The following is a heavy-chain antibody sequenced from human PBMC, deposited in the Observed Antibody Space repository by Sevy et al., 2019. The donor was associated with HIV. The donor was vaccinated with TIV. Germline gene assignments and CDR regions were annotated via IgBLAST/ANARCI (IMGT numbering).Heavy chain of an antibody. CDR3: VKEGGGGGGDH. CDR1: GFSFSSYG. J-gene: IGHJ4*02. CDR2: IQYDGSNK. D-gene: IGHD3-16*01. V-gene: IGHV3-30*02. Sequence: GGSLRLSCAASGFSFSSYGMHWVRQAPGKGLEWMSYIQYDGSNKDYGVSVKGRFTISRDNSKNTLYLQMNSLRVEDTAVFYCVKEGGGGGGDHWGQGTLVTVSS.